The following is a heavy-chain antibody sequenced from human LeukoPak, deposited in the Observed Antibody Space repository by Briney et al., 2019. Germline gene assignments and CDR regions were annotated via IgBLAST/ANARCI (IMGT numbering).Heavy chain of an antibody. CDR2: ISSNGGSA. V-gene: IGHV3-23*01. J-gene: IGHJ4*02. CDR1: GFSFSAYA. D-gene: IGHD2-15*01. CDR3: AKDKAIGYCSGGTCSYFDY. Sequence: GGSLRLSRAASGFSFSAYAMSWVRQAPGKELEWVSGISSNGGSAYYATSVKGRFTMSRDNSKNTLSLQMNSLRAEDTAVYYCAKDKAIGYCSGGTCSYFDYWGQGTLVTVSS.